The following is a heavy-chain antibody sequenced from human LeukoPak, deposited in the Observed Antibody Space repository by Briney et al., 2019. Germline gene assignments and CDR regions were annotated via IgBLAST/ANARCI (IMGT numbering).Heavy chain of an antibody. CDR3: ARVAALGYCSSTSCYSQGWSDP. CDR1: GGTFSSYT. CDR2: IIPILGIA. D-gene: IGHD2-2*01. J-gene: IGHJ5*02. Sequence: ASVKVSCKASGGTFSSYTISWVRQAPGRGLEWMGRIIPILGIANYAQKFQGRVTITADKSTSTAYMELSSLRSEDTAVYYCARVAALGYCSSTSCYSQGWSDPWGQGTLVTVSS. V-gene: IGHV1-69*02.